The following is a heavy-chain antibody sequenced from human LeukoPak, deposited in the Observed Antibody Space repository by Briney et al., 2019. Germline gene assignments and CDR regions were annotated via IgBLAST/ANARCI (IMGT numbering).Heavy chain of an antibody. D-gene: IGHD3-3*01. CDR3: AKVGSEGIVILPTARGPQD. J-gene: IGHJ4*02. Sequence: PGGSLRLSCAASGFIFNSYGMHWVRQAPGKGLEWVAFIRNDGSNKYYADSVKGRFTISRDNSKNTLYLQMNSQRAEDTAVYYCAKVGSEGIVILPTARGPQDWGQGTPVTVSS. CDR1: GFIFNSYG. CDR2: IRNDGSNK. V-gene: IGHV3-30*02.